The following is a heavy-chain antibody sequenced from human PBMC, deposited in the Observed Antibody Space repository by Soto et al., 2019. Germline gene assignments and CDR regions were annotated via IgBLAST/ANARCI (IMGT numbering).Heavy chain of an antibody. J-gene: IGHJ4*02. D-gene: IGHD3-3*02. CDR3: AREVFEAGRGHFCY. V-gene: IGHV3-30-3*01. Sequence: QVQLVESGGGVVQPGGSLRLSCDASGFTFSTSVMHWVRQAPGKGLEWMAILTDGGNKKYYADSVKGRFTISRDISESTLFLQMNSLRTEDTAVYYCAREVFEAGRGHFCYWGQGTLVSVTS. CDR1: GFTFSTSV. CDR2: LTDGGNKK.